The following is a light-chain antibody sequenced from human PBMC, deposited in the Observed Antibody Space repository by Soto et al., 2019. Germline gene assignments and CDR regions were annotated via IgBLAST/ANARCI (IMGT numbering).Light chain of an antibody. V-gene: IGKV3-15*01. CDR1: QSVSSN. CDR3: QQYNNWPPYT. Sequence: EIVMTQSPATLSVSRGERATLSCRASQSVSSNLAWYQQKPGQAPRLLIYGASTRATGIPARFSGSGSGTDFTLTVSSLQSEDFAVYYCQQYNNWPPYTFGQGTKVDIK. J-gene: IGKJ2*01. CDR2: GAS.